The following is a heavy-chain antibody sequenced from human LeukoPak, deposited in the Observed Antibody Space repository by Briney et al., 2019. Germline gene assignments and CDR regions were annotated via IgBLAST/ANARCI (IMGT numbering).Heavy chain of an antibody. J-gene: IGHJ4*02. CDR3: ARQGKTTSIFDC. D-gene: IGHD1-14*01. CDR2: IYHSGST. Sequence: SETLSLTCTVSGGSISSYYWSWIRQPPGKGLEWIGEIYHSGSTTYNPSLKSRVSMSVDTSKSQFSLKLTSVTAADTAVYYCARQGKTTSIFDCWGQGTLVTVSS. CDR1: GGSISSYY. V-gene: IGHV4-34*01.